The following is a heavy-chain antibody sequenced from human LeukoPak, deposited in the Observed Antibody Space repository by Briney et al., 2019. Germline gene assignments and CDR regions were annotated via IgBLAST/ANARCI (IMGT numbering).Heavy chain of an antibody. CDR2: IMWDSGRI. CDR1: GFTRDYA. V-gene: IGHV3-9*01. Sequence: GRSLRLSCVASGFTRDYAMHWVRQVPGKGLEWVSSIMWDSGRINYADSVKGRFTVSRDNAKNSLYLQMNSLRAEDTAVYYCAREVWGPEYWGQGTLVTVSS. J-gene: IGHJ4*02. D-gene: IGHD1-14*01. CDR3: AREVWGPEY.